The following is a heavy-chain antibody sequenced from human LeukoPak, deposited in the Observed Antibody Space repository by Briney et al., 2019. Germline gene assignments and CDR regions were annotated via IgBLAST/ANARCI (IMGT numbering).Heavy chain of an antibody. CDR1: GASISGSGYY. V-gene: IGHV4-39*07. D-gene: IGHD5-18*01. CDR2: IYDSGST. J-gene: IGHJ4*02. CDR3: ARDSYQGGQLWLFSDY. Sequence: PSETLSLTCTVSGASISGSGYYWGWIRQPPGKGLEWIGNIYDSGSTYYNASLQSRVTISIDTSKNQFSLKLSSVTAADTAVYYCARDSYQGGQLWLFSDYWGQGTLVTVSS.